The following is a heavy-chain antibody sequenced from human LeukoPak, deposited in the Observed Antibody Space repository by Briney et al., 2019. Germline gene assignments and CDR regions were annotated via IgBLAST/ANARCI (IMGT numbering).Heavy chain of an antibody. J-gene: IGHJ5*02. V-gene: IGHV4-39*07. CDR3: ARGLRGYSYGNWFDP. Sequence: PSETLSLTRTVSGGSISSGGYYWSWIRQPPGKGLEWIGEINHGGITTYNPSLRSRVSISIDTSKMQFSLKLRAVTAADRAVYYCARGLRGYSYGNWFDPWGQGALVTVSS. CDR2: INHGGIT. CDR1: GGSISSGGYY. D-gene: IGHD5-18*01.